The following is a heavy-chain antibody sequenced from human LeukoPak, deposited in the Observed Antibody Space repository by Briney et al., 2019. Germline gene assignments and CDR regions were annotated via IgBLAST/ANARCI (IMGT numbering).Heavy chain of an antibody. J-gene: IGHJ5*02. D-gene: IGHD4-11*01. CDR2: INHSGST. V-gene: IGHV4-34*01. CDR3: ARDRPVTGANWFDP. Sequence: PSETLSLTCAVYAGSFSGYSWSWIRQPPGKGLEWSGEINHSGSTNYNPSLKSRVTISLDTSKNQFSLRLSSVTAADTAVYYCARDRPVTGANWFDPWGQGALVTVSS. CDR1: AGSFSGYS.